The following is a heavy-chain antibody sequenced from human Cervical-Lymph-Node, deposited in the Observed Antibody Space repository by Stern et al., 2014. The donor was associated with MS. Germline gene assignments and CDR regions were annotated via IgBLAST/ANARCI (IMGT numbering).Heavy chain of an antibody. D-gene: IGHD3-3*01. Sequence: VQLVESGPGLVKPSQTLSLTCTVSGGSISSGGYYWSWIRQHPGKGLEWIGYIYYSGSTYYNPSLKSRVTISVDTSKNQFSLKLSSVTAADTAVYYCARTSYDFWSGYYTNDYWGQGTLVTVSS. CDR2: IYYSGST. V-gene: IGHV4-31*03. CDR1: GGSISSGGYY. CDR3: ARTSYDFWSGYYTNDY. J-gene: IGHJ4*02.